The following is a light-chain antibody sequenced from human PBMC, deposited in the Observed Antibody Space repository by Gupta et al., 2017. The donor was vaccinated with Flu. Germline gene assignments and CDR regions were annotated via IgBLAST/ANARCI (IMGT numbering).Light chain of an antibody. CDR1: SSDVGRSDS. J-gene: IGLJ1*01. V-gene: IGLV2-14*01. CDR2: DVT. CDR3: SSYTSGSTFYV. Sequence: QSALTQPASVSGSPGQSIPISCPGTSSDVGRSDSVSWYQQHPDKAPKLIIYDVTNRPSGVSSRFSGSKSGNTASLTISGLQPEDETDYYCSSYTSGSTFYVFGTGTKVTVL.